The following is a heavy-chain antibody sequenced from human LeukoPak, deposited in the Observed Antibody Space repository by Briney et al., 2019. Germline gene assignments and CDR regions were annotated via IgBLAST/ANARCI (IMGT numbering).Heavy chain of an antibody. D-gene: IGHD5-12*01. CDR1: GFTFSSYA. CDR3: AKEDPMRGNSGYDENDY. V-gene: IGHV3-23*01. Sequence: GGSLRLSCAASGFTFSSYAMSWVRQAPGKGLEWVSAISGSGGSTYYADSVKGRFTISRDNSKNTLYLQKNSLRAEDTAVYYCAKEDPMRGNSGYDENDYWGQGTLVTVSS. CDR2: ISGSGGST. J-gene: IGHJ4*02.